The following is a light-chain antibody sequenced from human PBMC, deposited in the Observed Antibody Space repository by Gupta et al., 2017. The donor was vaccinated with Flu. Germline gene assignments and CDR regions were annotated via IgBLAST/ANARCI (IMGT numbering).Light chain of an antibody. CDR1: QSGSIN. V-gene: IGKV3-15*01. J-gene: IGKJ1*01. CDR3: QQYNNWLRT. CDR2: GTS. Sequence: EIVLTKSQATLSASPGERATLACRASQSGSINLAWYQQKPGQAPRLLIYGTSTRATGIPARFSGSGSGTEFTLTISSLQSEDFAVYYCQQYNNWLRTFGQGTKVEIK.